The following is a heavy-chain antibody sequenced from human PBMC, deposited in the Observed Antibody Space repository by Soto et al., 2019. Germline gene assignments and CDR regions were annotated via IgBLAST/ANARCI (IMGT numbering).Heavy chain of an antibody. CDR3: ARDRSTDFGLDV. D-gene: IGHD3-3*01. V-gene: IGHV3-23*01. CDR2: ISDGGERT. J-gene: IGHJ6*02. Sequence: EVLLLESGGDSVQPGGSLRLSGVASGFPFSDYVMGWVRQVPGKGLEWVSSISDGGERTDYRDSVRGRFTISRDNARVTLHLQMNSLRVDDTATYFCARDRSTDFGLDVWGQGTTVTVSS. CDR1: GFPFSDYV.